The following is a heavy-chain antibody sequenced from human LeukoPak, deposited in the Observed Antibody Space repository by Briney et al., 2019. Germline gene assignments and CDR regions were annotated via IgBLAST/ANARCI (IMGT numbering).Heavy chain of an antibody. CDR3: AKDAIAAAGTGYMDV. V-gene: IGHV4-39*07. Sequence: SETLSLTCRVSGASISSGSNYWGWIRQPPGKTLEWIGSIYSSGSTYYNPSLKSRVIIIIDTPKNHFSLTLSSVTAEDTAVYYCAKDAIAAAGTGYMDVWGKGTTVTVSS. CDR2: IYSSGST. CDR1: GASISSGSNY. D-gene: IGHD6-13*01. J-gene: IGHJ6*03.